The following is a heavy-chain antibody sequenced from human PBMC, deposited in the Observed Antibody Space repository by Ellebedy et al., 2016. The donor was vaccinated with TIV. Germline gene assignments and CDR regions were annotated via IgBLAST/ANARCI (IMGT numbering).Heavy chain of an antibody. CDR3: VRGLYDMDV. CDR1: GYTFTRFA. Sequence: ASVKVSCXASGYTFTRFAIHWVRQAPGQRLEWMGWISTGSGSTKYSQGFQGRVTIARDTSATAAYMELSSLRSEDTAVYYCVRGLYDMDVWGQGTTVTVSS. CDR2: ISTGSGST. V-gene: IGHV1-3*04. J-gene: IGHJ6*02.